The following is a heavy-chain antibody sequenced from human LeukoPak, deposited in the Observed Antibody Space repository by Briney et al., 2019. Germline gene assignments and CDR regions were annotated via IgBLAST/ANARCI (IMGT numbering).Heavy chain of an antibody. J-gene: IGHJ4*02. Sequence: PGGSLRLSCAASGFTFDDYAMHWVRQAPGKGLEWVSAISGSGGSTYYADSVKGRFTISRDNSKNTLYLQMNSLRAEDTAVYYCAKVEINYDILTGYYDYWGQGTLVTVSS. V-gene: IGHV3-23*01. CDR1: GFTFDDYA. CDR3: AKVEINYDILTGYYDY. CDR2: ISGSGGST. D-gene: IGHD3-9*01.